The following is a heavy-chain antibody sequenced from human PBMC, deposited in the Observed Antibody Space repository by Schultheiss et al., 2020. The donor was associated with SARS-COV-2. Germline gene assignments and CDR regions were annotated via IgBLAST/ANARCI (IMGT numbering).Heavy chain of an antibody. J-gene: IGHJ6*02. D-gene: IGHD6-6*01. CDR1: GFTFSTYA. Sequence: GESLRLSCATSGFTFSTYAMSWVRQAPGKGLEWVSSISGSGGGTYYADSVKGQFTISRDNFKDTLYLQMTRLRGEDTAVYYCAKGLLAVRPWYYGMDVWGQGTTVTVSS. CDR2: ISGSGGGT. CDR3: AKGLLAVRPWYYGMDV. V-gene: IGHV3-23*01.